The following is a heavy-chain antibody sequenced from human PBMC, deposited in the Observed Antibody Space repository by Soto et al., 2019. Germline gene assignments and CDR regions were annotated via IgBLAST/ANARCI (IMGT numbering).Heavy chain of an antibody. CDR1: GFTFSNAW. J-gene: IGHJ5*02. V-gene: IGHV3-15*07. CDR2: IKSKTDGGTT. D-gene: IGHD3-3*01. CDR3: TTDPQYYDFWSGYYTGRATHWFDP. Sequence: PGGSLRLSCAASGFTFSNAWMNWVSQAPGKGLEWVGRIKSKTDGGTTDYAAPVKGRFTISRDDSKNTLYLQMNSLKTEDTAVYYCTTDPQYYDFWSGYYTGRATHWFDPWGQGTLVTVSS.